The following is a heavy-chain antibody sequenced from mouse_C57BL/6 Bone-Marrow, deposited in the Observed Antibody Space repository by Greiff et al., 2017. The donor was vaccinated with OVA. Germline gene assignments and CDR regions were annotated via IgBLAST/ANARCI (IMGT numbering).Heavy chain of an antibody. CDR1: GYTFTSYG. D-gene: IGHD2-3*01. J-gene: IGHJ2*01. CDR3: ARGIYAGYYVDY. Sequence: QVQLKQSGAELARPGASVKLSCKASGYTFTSYGISWVKQRTGQGLEWIGEIYPRSGNTYYNEKFKGKATLTADKSSSTAYMELRSLTSEDSAVYFCARGIYAGYYVDYWGQGTTLTVSS. CDR2: IYPRSGNT. V-gene: IGHV1-81*01.